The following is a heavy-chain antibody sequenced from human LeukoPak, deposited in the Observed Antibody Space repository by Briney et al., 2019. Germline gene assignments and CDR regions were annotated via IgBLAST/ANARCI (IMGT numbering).Heavy chain of an antibody. CDR2: IRYDGSEI. V-gene: IGHV3-30*02. CDR3: AKDRQLGY. CDR1: GFTFSRYG. D-gene: IGHD6-6*01. Sequence: GGSLRLSCAASGFTFSRYGMHWVRQAPGKGLEWVAFIRYDGSEIYYADSVKGRFTISRDNTKNILYLQMSSLRAEDTAVYYCAKDRQLGYWGQGTLVTVSS. J-gene: IGHJ4*02.